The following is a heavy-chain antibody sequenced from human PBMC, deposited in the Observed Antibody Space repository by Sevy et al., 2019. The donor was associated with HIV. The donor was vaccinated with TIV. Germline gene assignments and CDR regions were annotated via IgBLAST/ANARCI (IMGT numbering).Heavy chain of an antibody. Sequence: GGSLRLSCAASGFTFSSYWMTWVRQAPGKGLEWVANIKRDGSTKNYVDSVKGRFTISRDNAKNSLYLEMNSLRAEDTAVYYCARDDRPSGWLFYYWGQGTLVTVSS. J-gene: IGHJ4*02. CDR2: IKRDGSTK. CDR1: GFTFSSYW. CDR3: ARDDRPSGWLFYY. D-gene: IGHD6-19*01. V-gene: IGHV3-7*01.